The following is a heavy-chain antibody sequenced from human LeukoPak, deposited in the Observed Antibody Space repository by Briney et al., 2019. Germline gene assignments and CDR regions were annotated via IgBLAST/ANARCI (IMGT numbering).Heavy chain of an antibody. J-gene: IGHJ4*02. Sequence: PSETLSLTCTVSRYDINSVYYWGWIRQPPGKGLEWIGSIYHSGSTYYNPSLKSRVTISMDTSTNKFSLNLNSVTAADTAVYYCARAGGYYGSGSFLDYWGQGLLVTVSS. CDR1: RYDINSVYY. D-gene: IGHD3-10*01. CDR3: ARAGGYYGSGSFLDY. CDR2: IYHSGST. V-gene: IGHV4-38-2*02.